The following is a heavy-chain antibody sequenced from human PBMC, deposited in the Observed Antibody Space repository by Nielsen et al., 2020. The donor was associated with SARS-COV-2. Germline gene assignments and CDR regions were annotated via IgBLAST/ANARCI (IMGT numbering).Heavy chain of an antibody. CDR2: ISGSTTTM. V-gene: IGHV3-48*01. CDR3: ANRDY. Sequence: GGSLRLSCAASGFSFSSYAMTWVRQAPGKGLEWVSYISGSTTTMYYADSVKGRFTISRDNAKNSLYLQMNSLRADDTAVYYCANRDYWGRGTLVTVSS. CDR1: GFSFSSYA. J-gene: IGHJ4*02.